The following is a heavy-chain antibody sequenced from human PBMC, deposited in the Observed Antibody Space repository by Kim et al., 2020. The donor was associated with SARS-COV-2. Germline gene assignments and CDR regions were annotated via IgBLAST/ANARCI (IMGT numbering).Heavy chain of an antibody. CDR1: GDSIVSSVYY. D-gene: IGHD3-10*01. CDR3: PRHTSEGGLDP. V-gene: IGHV4-39*01. Sequence: SETLSLTCAVSGDSIVSSVYYWGWIRQPPGRGLEWIGSVFHSGRTHTIPSPKSRATFSVATSKTRSSRPVRLVSAGATPAYYWPRHTSEGGLDPWG. CDR2: VFHSGRT. J-gene: IGHJ5*02.